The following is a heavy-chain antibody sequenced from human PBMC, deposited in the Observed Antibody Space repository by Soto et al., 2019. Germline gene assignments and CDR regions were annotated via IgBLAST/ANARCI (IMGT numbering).Heavy chain of an antibody. CDR2: INPNSGGT. CDR3: ARALGSYYYGMDV. J-gene: IGHJ6*02. CDR1: GYTFTGYY. Sequence: ASVEVSCKASGYTFTGYYMHWVRQAPGQGLEWMGWINPNSGGTNYAQKFQGRVTMTRDTSISTAYMELSRLRSDDTAVYYCARALGSYYYGMDVWGQGTTVTVSS. V-gene: IGHV1-2*02. D-gene: IGHD3-16*02.